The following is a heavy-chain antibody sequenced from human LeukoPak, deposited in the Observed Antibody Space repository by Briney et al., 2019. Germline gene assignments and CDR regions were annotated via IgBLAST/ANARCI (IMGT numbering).Heavy chain of an antibody. CDR3: ARRPPLIHYYDSSGLDY. J-gene: IGHJ4*02. V-gene: IGHV3-11*01. Sequence: PGGSLRLSCAASGFTFSDYYMSWIRQDPGKGLEWVSYISSSGSTIYYADSAKGRFTISRDNAKNSLYLQMNSLRAEDTAVYYCARRPPLIHYYDSSGLDYWGQGTLVTVSS. D-gene: IGHD3-22*01. CDR2: ISSSGSTI. CDR1: GFTFSDYY.